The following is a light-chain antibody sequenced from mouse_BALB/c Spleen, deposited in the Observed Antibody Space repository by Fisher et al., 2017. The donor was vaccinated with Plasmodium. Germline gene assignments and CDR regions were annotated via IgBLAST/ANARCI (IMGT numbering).Light chain of an antibody. V-gene: IGKV1-110*01. Sequence: DIVMTQTTLSLPVSLGDQASISCRSSQSLVHSYGSTYLHWYVRKPGQSPKLLIYKVSNRFSGVPDRFSGSGAGADFTLKISRVEAEDLGLYYCWQGKHLWTFGGGTKLEIK. CDR1: QSLVHSYGSTY. CDR2: KVS. CDR3: WQGKHLWT. J-gene: IGKJ1*01.